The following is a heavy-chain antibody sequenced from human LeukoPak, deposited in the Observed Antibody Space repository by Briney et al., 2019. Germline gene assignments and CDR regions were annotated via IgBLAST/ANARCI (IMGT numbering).Heavy chain of an antibody. CDR2: IDYRGRT. CDR3: VRRVNTYGGWFDR. D-gene: IGHD5-18*01. J-gene: IGHJ5*02. Sequence: SETLSLPCRVSGDSIRSSNFPWGWIRPSPGEGLGGIGTIDYRGRTFYNPSLNNRVTISADTSRNQLSLKLSSVTATDTAIYYCVRRVNTYGGWFDRWGQGALVTVSS. V-gene: IGHV4-39*01. CDR1: GDSIRSSNFP.